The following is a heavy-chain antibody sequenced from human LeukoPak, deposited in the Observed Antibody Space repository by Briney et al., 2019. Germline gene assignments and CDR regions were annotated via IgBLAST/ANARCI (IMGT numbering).Heavy chain of an antibody. CDR1: GFTFSTYG. CDR2: ISSSTTYM. V-gene: IGHV3-21*01. J-gene: IGHJ4*02. D-gene: IGHD1-26*01. CDR3: ARAPLSGNLYSGSYYPDY. Sequence: GGSLRLSCAASGFTFSTYGMDRVRQAPGKGREWVSSISSSTTYMYYADSVKGRFTISRDDAKNSLYLQMHSLRAEDTAVYCCARAPLSGNLYSGSYYPDYWGQGTLVTVSS.